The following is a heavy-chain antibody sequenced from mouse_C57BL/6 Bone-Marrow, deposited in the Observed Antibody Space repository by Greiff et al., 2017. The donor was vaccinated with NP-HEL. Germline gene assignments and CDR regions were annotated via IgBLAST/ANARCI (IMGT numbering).Heavy chain of an antibody. D-gene: IGHD3-2*02. V-gene: IGHV1-26*01. CDR2: INPNNGGT. CDR1: GYTFTDYY. J-gene: IGHJ2*01. CDR3: AKDSSGYHGGY. Sequence: EVQLQQSGPELVKPGASVKISCKASGYTFTDYYMNWVKQSHGKSLEWIGDINPNNGGTSYNQKFKGKATLTVDKSSSTAYMELRSLTSEDSAVYYCAKDSSGYHGGYWGQGTTLTVSS.